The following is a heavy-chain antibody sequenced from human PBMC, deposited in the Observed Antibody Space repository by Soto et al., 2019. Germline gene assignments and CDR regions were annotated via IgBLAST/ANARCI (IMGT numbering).Heavy chain of an antibody. D-gene: IGHD3-10*01. Sequence: QVQLVQSGAEVKRPGSSVKVSCKASGDTFNFYSINWVRQAPGLGLEWMGRVNPILSMSNYAQRFQGRVTMTADKSTSTAYMELRSLRSEDTAIYYCATSYGSGYRAFDFWGQGALVTVSS. V-gene: IGHV1-69*04. CDR2: VNPILSMS. CDR1: GDTFNFYS. CDR3: ATSYGSGYRAFDF. J-gene: IGHJ4*02.